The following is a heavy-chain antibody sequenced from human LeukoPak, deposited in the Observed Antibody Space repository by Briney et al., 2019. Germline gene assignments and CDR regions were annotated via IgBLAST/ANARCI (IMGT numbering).Heavy chain of an antibody. J-gene: IGHJ4*02. V-gene: IGHV3-23*01. CDR2: ISGSGGTT. CDR1: GFTCSSYA. CDR3: AKVSDIVIIPTAPMGYCFDY. Sequence: PGGSLRLSCAASGFTCSSYAMTWVGRAPGKGLEWVSAISGSGGTTYSADSVKGRFTISRDNSKNTLYLQVNSLRAEDTAVYYCAKVSDIVIIPTAPMGYCFDYWGQGTLVTVSS. D-gene: IGHD2-2*01.